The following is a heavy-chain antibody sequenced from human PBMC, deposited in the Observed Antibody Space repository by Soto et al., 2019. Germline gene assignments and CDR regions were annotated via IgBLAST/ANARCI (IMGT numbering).Heavy chain of an antibody. D-gene: IGHD3-22*01. V-gene: IGHV1-69*02. Sequence: QVQLVQSGAEVKKPGSSVKVSCKASGGTFSSYTISWVRQAPGQGLEWMGRIIPILGIANYAQKFQGRVTITXXKXTXRACMELSSLRSEATAVYYCASEDSSGYYAPVAFDYWGQGTLVTVSS. J-gene: IGHJ4*02. CDR3: ASEDSSGYYAPVAFDY. CDR1: GGTFSSYT. CDR2: IIPILGIA.